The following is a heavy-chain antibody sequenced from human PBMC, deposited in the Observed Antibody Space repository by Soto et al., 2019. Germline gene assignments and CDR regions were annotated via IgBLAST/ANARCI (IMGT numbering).Heavy chain of an antibody. CDR3: ARQGMTPESWFDP. Sequence: SETLSLTCTVSGGSISSGGYYWSWIRQHPGKGLEWIGYIYYSGSTNYNPSLKSRVTISVDTSKNQFSLKLSSVTAADTAVYYCARQGMTPESWFDPWGQGTLVTVSS. V-gene: IGHV4-61*08. CDR2: IYYSGST. CDR1: GGSISSGGYY. D-gene: IGHD2-15*01. J-gene: IGHJ5*02.